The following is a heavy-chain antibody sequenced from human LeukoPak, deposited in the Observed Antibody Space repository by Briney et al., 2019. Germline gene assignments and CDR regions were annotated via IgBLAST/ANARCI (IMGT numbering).Heavy chain of an antibody. CDR1: GFTFSSYS. CDR3: ARGLGSGSYLSTSRPYYFDY. CDR2: ISSSSSYI. J-gene: IGHJ4*02. D-gene: IGHD3-10*01. V-gene: IGHV3-21*01. Sequence: PGGSLRLSCAASGFTFSSYSMNWVRQAPGKGLEWVSSISSSSSYIYYADSVKGRFTISRDNAKNSLYLQMNSLRAEDTAVYYCARGLGSGSYLSTSRPYYFDYWGQGTLVTVSS.